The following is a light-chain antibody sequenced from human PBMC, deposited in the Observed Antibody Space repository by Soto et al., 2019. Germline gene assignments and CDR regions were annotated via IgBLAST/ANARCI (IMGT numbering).Light chain of an antibody. CDR1: SSDVGGYNY. J-gene: IGLJ2*01. CDR2: DVS. Sequence: QSALTQPASVSSTPGQSITISCTRTSSDVGGYNYVSWYQQHPGKAPKLMIYDVSNRPSGVSNRFSGSKSGNTASLTIYGLQAEDEADYYCSSYTSSSTLVVFGGGTKLTVL. V-gene: IGLV2-14*01. CDR3: SSYTSSSTLVV.